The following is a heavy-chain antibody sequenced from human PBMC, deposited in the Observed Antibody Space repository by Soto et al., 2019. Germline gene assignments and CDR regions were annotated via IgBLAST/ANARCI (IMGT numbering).Heavy chain of an antibody. CDR1: GGSISSGGYY. V-gene: IGHV4-31*03. CDR3: ARDSKVLWVGELLPRGWFDP. D-gene: IGHD3-10*01. J-gene: IGHJ5*02. Sequence: QVQLQESGPGLVKPSQTLSLTCTVSGGSISSGGYYWSWIRQHPGKGLEWIGYIHYSGSTYYNPSLKRRVNTSVNTSKNKFSLKRRSVTAADTAVYYCARDSKVLWVGELLPRGWFDPWGQGTLVAVST. CDR2: IHYSGST.